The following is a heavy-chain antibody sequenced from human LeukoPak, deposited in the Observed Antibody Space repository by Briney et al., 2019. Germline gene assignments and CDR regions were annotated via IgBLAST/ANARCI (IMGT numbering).Heavy chain of an antibody. J-gene: IGHJ4*02. CDR1: GFTFSSYA. Sequence: GGSLRLSCAASGFTFSSYAMHWVRQAPGKGLEYVSAISSNGGSTYYANSVKGRFTISRDNSKNTLYLQMGSLRAEDMAVYYCARSTTVTTYDYWGQGTLVTVPS. CDR3: ARSTTVTTYDY. CDR2: ISSNGGST. D-gene: IGHD4-17*01. V-gene: IGHV3-64*01.